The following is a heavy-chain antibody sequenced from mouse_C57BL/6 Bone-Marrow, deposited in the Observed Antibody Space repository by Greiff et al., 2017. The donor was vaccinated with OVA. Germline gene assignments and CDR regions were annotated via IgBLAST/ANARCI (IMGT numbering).Heavy chain of an antibody. D-gene: IGHD1-1*01. J-gene: IGHJ2*01. CDR2: IDPEDGDT. V-gene: IGHV14-1*01. CDR1: GFNIKDYY. Sequence: VQLQQSAAELVRPGASVKLSCTASGFNIKDYYMHWVKQRPEQGLEWIGRIDPEDGDTEYAPKFQGKATMTADTSSNTAYLQLSSLTSEDTAVYYCTTRVITTVVATDYWGQGTTLTVSS. CDR3: TTRVITTVVATDY.